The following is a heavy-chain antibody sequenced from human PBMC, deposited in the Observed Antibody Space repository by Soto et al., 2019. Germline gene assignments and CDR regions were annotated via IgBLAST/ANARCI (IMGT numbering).Heavy chain of an antibody. D-gene: IGHD6-13*01. CDR1: GFTLSAYW. V-gene: IGHV3-7*05. CDR2: INRDGSKK. CDR3: ARDVSPGSSSLYLDAFDI. J-gene: IGHJ3*02. Sequence: EVHLEKSGGDLVQPGGSLRLSCAASGFTLSAYWMTWVRQAPGKGLEWVANINRDGSKKSYLDSVRGRFTISRDNVGNSLYLQMDSLRADDTALYYCARDVSPGSSSLYLDAFDIWGQGTMVTVSS.